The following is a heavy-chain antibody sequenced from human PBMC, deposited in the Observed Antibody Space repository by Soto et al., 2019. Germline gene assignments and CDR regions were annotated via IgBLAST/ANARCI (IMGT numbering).Heavy chain of an antibody. J-gene: IGHJ6*02. Sequence: ASVKVSCKASGYTFTSYGISWVRQAPGQGLEWMGWISAYNGNTNYAQKLQGRVTITTDTSTSTAYMELRSLRSDDTAVYYCARDSRYYDPKSDYYYFYGMDVWGQGTTVTVSS. V-gene: IGHV1-18*01. D-gene: IGHD3-22*01. CDR2: ISAYNGNT. CDR1: GYTFTSYG. CDR3: ARDSRYYDPKSDYYYFYGMDV.